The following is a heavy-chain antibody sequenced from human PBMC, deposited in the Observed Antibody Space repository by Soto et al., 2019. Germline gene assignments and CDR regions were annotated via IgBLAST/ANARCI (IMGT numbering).Heavy chain of an antibody. CDR3: ARARVVVVVAATRRCAWFDP. CDR1: GGSFSGYY. V-gene: IGHV4-34*01. CDR2: INHSGST. J-gene: IGHJ5*02. D-gene: IGHD2-15*01. Sequence: SETLSLTCAVYGGSFSGYYWSWIRQPPGKGLEWIGEINHSGSTNYNPSLKSRVTISVDTSKNQFSLKLSSVTAADTAVYYCARARVVVVVAATRRCAWFDPWGQGTLVTVSS.